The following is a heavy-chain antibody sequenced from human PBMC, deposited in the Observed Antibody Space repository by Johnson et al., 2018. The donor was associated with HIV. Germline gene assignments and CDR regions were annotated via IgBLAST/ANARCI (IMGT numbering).Heavy chain of an antibody. J-gene: IGHJ3*02. Sequence: VQLVESGGGVVQPGGSLRLSCAASGFTFSSYGMHWVRQAPGKGLEWVSYISSSGSTRYYADSVKGRFTISRESAKNSLYLQMNSLGAEDTAVYYCAGDQITAVGNDAFDIWGQGTMVTGAS. D-gene: IGHD6-13*01. CDR1: GFTFSSYG. V-gene: IGHV3-48*04. CDR2: ISSSGSTR. CDR3: AGDQITAVGNDAFDI.